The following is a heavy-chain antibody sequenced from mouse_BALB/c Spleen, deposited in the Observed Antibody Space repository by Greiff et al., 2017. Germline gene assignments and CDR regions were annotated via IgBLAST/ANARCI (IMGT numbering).Heavy chain of an antibody. J-gene: IGHJ2*01. Sequence: LVESGGGLVQPGGSRKLSCAASGFTFSSFGMHWVRQAPEKGLEWVAYISSGSSTIYYADTVKGRFTISRDNPKNTLFLQMTSLRSEDTAMYYCARAGITTATDYWGQGTTLTVSS. CDR1: GFTFSSFG. CDR3: ARAGITTATDY. D-gene: IGHD1-2*01. V-gene: IGHV5-17*02. CDR2: ISSGSSTI.